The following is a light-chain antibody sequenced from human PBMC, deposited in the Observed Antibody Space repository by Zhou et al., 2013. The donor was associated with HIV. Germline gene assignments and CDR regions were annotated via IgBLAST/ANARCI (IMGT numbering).Light chain of an antibody. J-gene: IGKJ3*01. CDR3: QQSYITPXT. Sequence: DIQMTQSPSSLSASVGDRVTITCRASQSISSYLNWYQQKPGKAPKLLIYAASSLQSGVPSRFSGSGSGTGFTLTISSLQPEDFATYYCQQSYITPXTFGPGPSGYQT. CDR1: QSISSY. V-gene: IGKV1-39*01. CDR2: AAS.